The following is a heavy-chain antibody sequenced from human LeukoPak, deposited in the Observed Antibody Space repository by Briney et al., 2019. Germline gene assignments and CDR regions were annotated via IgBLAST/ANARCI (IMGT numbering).Heavy chain of an antibody. CDR2: ISSSGSTI. J-gene: IGHJ6*02. V-gene: IGHV3-11*04. CDR1: GFTFSDYY. Sequence: GGSLRLSCAASGFTFSDYYMSWIRQAPGKGLEWVSYISSSGSTIYYADSVKGRFTISRDNAKNTLYLQMNSLRVEDTAVYYCVREETTVSHYGMDVWGQGTTVTVSS. D-gene: IGHD4-17*01. CDR3: VREETTVSHYGMDV.